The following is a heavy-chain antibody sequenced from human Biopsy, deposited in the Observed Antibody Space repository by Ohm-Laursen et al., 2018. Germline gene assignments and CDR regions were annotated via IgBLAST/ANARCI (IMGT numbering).Heavy chain of an antibody. CDR1: GGSTSSRNHY. CDR3: ARHSLDDFWSGAHYYFDY. Sequence: GTLPLTCSVSGGSTSSRNHYWGWLRQPPGKGLEWIGHVYYSGSTFYNSSLESRVTVSVDTSKNQFHLRLTSMSASDTAVYYCARHSLDDFWSGAHYYFDYWGLGTLVTVSS. V-gene: IGHV4-39*01. CDR2: VYYSGST. J-gene: IGHJ4*02. D-gene: IGHD3-3*01.